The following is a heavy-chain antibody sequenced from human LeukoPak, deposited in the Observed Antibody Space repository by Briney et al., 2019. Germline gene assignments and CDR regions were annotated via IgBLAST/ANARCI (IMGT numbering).Heavy chain of an antibody. CDR1: GFTFDDYA. Sequence: PGRSLRLSCAASGFTFDDYAMYWVRQAPRKGLEWVSLISGDDGSTYYADSVEGRFTISRDNSKISLYLQMNSLRTEDTALYYCAKDIGAVTWEGMDVWGQGTTVTVSS. CDR3: AKDIGAVTWEGMDV. CDR2: ISGDDGST. J-gene: IGHJ6*02. D-gene: IGHD2-15*01. V-gene: IGHV3-43*02.